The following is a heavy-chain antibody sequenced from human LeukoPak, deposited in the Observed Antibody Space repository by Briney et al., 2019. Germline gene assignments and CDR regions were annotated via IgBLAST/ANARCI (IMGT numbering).Heavy chain of an antibody. CDR3: AKQRASYGYVFDY. CDR2: IWSTGTTG. J-gene: IGHJ4*02. Sequence: GRSLRLSCVASGYTFSDHGMHWVRQAPGKGLEWVTMIWSTGTTGFYAHSVKGRFTISRDNFKNTLFLQMNSLRAEDTATYYCAKQRASYGYVFDYWGQGTLVTVSS. V-gene: IGHV3-33*06. CDR1: GYTFSDHG. D-gene: IGHD5-18*01.